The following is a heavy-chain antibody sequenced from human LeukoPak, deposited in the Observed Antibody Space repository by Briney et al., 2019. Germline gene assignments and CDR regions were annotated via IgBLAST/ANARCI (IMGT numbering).Heavy chain of an antibody. V-gene: IGHV3-23*01. CDR3: AAGSGSYYNATS. CDR1: GFTFNTYA. Sequence: GGSLRLSCAASGFTFNTYAMTWVRQAPGKGLEWVSSISSSGSNAYYTDSVKGRFTISRDNSKYTLYLQMNSLRAEDTAVYYCAAGSGSYYNATSWGQGTLVTVSS. D-gene: IGHD3-10*01. CDR2: ISSSGSNA. J-gene: IGHJ5*02.